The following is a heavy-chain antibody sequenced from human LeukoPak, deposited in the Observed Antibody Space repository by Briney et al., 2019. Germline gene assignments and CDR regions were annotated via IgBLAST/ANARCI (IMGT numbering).Heavy chain of an antibody. D-gene: IGHD6-13*01. Sequence: PSQTLSLTCTVSGGSISSGSYYWSWIRQPAGKGLEWIGRIYTSGSTNYNPSLKSRVTISVDTSKNQFSLKLSSVTAADTAVYYCARDEYSSRREAFDIWGQGTMVTVSS. V-gene: IGHV4-61*02. CDR1: GGSISSGSYY. CDR2: IYTSGST. CDR3: ARDEYSSRREAFDI. J-gene: IGHJ3*02.